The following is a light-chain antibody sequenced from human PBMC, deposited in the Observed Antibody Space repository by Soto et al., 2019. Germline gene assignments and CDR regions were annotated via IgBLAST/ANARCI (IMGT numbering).Light chain of an antibody. V-gene: IGKV3-15*01. CDR2: GAS. CDR1: HSVSSD. CDR3: QQYNNWPPT. Sequence: EIGMTQSPATLSVSPGERATLSCRASHSVSSDLAWYQQKPGQAPRLLIYGASTRAIGIPARFSGSGSGTEFTLTISSLQSEDFAVYYCQQYNNWPPTFGQGTRLEIK. J-gene: IGKJ5*01.